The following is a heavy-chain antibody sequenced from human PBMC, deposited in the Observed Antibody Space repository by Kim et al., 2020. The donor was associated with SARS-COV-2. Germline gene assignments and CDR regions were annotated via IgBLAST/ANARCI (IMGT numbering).Heavy chain of an antibody. Sequence: GGSLRLSCAASGFTFGDYAMHWVRQAPGKGLEWVSGLSWNSGSIGYADSVKGRFTISRDNAKNSLYLQMNSLRAEDTALYYCAKDLTSGYSSSWTLDYWGQGTLVTVSS. D-gene: IGHD6-13*01. CDR1: GFTFGDYA. CDR3: AKDLTSGYSSSWTLDY. V-gene: IGHV3-9*01. CDR2: LSWNSGSI. J-gene: IGHJ4*02.